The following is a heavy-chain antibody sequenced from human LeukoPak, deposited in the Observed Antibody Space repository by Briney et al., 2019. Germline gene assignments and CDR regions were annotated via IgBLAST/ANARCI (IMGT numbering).Heavy chain of an antibody. CDR2: ISYDGGNI. CDR3: AREIATTDTFDY. D-gene: IGHD2-21*01. V-gene: IGHV3-30*04. Sequence: GGSLRLSCAASGFDFNNYVMHWVRQAPGKGVEWVAVISYDGGNIYYSDSVKGRFTISRDNSKNTVYVQMSSLRPEDTAVYYCAREIATTDTFDYWGQGTLVTVSS. J-gene: IGHJ4*02. CDR1: GFDFNNYV.